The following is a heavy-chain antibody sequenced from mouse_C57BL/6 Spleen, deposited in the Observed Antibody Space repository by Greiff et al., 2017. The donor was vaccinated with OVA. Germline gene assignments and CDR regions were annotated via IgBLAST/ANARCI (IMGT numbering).Heavy chain of an antibody. Sequence: VQLQQSGAELVRPGTSVKVSCKASGYAFTNYLIEWVKQRPGQGLEWIGVINPGSGGTNYTEKFKGKATLTADKSSSPAYMQLSRLTSEDSAVYFCAGEGNYYGSSGGFAYWGQGTLVTVSA. J-gene: IGHJ3*01. D-gene: IGHD1-1*01. V-gene: IGHV1-54*01. CDR1: GYAFTNYL. CDR2: INPGSGGT. CDR3: AGEGNYYGSSGGFAY.